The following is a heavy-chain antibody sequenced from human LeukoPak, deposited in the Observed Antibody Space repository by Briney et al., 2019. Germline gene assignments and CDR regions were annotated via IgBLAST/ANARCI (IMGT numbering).Heavy chain of an antibody. CDR3: AREYPVGDYYYYGMDV. V-gene: IGHV3-66*01. Sequence: GGSLRPSCAASEFTGFTFSGSAMSWVRQAPGKGLEWVSVIYSGGSTYYADSVKGRFTISRDNSKNTLYLQMNSLRAEDTAVYYCAREYPVGDYYYYGMDVWGQGTTVTVSS. J-gene: IGHJ6*02. CDR1: EFTGFTFSGSA. CDR2: IYSGGST. D-gene: IGHD1-26*01.